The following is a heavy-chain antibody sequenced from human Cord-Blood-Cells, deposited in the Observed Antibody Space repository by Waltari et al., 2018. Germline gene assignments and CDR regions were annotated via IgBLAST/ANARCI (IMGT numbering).Heavy chain of an antibody. CDR2: IYYSGNT. CDR3: ARIIRLGTFDY. CDR1: GGSVSSGSYY. J-gene: IGHJ4*02. V-gene: IGHV4-61*01. Sequence: QVQLQESGPGLVKPSETLSLTCTVSGGSVSSGSYYWSWIRQPPGKGLEWIGYIYYSGNTNYNPSLKSRVTISVDTSKNQFSLKLSSVTAADTAVYYCARIIRLGTFDYWGQGTLVTVSS. D-gene: IGHD7-27*01.